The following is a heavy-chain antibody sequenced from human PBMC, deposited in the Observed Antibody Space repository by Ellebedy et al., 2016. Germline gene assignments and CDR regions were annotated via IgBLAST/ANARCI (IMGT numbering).Heavy chain of an antibody. CDR3: ARGDDYFYYMDV. CDR1: GFTFSSYD. CDR2: IGTAGDT. J-gene: IGHJ6*03. Sequence: GESLKISXAASGFTFSSYDMHWVRQATGKGLEWVSAIGTAGDTYYPGSVKGRFTISRENAKKSLYLQMNSLRAGDTAVYYCARGDDYFYYMDVWGKGTTVTVSS. V-gene: IGHV3-13*01.